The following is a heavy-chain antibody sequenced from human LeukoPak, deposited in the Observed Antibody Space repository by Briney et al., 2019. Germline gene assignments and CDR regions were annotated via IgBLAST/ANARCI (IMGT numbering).Heavy chain of an antibody. J-gene: IGHJ4*02. CDR2: IYYSGST. D-gene: IGHD5-24*01. CDR3: ARGDRDGYNFDY. V-gene: IGHV4-59*01. Sequence: PSETLSLTCTVSGGSISNYYWSWIRQPPGKGLEWIGYIYYSGSTNYNPSLKSRVTISVDTSKNQFSLKLRSVTAADTAVYYCARGDRDGYNFDYWGQGTLVTVSS. CDR1: GGSISNYY.